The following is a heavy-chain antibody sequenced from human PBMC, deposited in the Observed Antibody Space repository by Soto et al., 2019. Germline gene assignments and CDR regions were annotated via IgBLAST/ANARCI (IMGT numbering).Heavy chain of an antibody. J-gene: IGHJ4*02. Sequence: QITLKESGPTLVKPTQTLTLTCTFSGFSLSTSGVGVGWIRQPPGKALEWLALIYWDGDKRYSPSLRNRLTITKDTSKNQVVLTMTNMAPADTATYYCAHGYYCSGSYRPNDYWGQGTLVTVSS. V-gene: IGHV2-5*02. CDR1: GFSLSTSGVG. CDR3: AHGYYCSGSYRPNDY. D-gene: IGHD3-10*01. CDR2: IYWDGDK.